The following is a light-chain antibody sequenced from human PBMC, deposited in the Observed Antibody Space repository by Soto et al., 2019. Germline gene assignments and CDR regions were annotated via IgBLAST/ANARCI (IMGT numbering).Light chain of an antibody. CDR1: SSDVGGYNY. Sequence: QSALTQPASVSGSPGQSITISCTGTSSDVGGYNYVSWYQQHPGKAPKLIIYEVNNRPSGVSNRFSGSKSGNTAALTISGLQSEDEADYYCSSYTSGSTAVVFGGGTKVTVL. CDR2: EVN. J-gene: IGLJ2*01. V-gene: IGLV2-14*01. CDR3: SSYTSGSTAVV.